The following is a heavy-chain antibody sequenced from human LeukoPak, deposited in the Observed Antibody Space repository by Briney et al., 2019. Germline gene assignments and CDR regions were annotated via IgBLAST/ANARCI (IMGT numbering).Heavy chain of an antibody. V-gene: IGHV1-18*01. CDR1: GGTFSSYA. CDR2: ISAYNGNT. J-gene: IGHJ4*02. CDR3: ARDRTGRQNYVAY. Sequence: ASVKVFCKASGGTFSSYAISWVRQAPGQGLEWMGWISAYNGNTNYAQKLQGRVTMTTDTSTSTAYMELRSLRSDDTAVYYCARDRTGRQNYVAYWGQGTLVTVSS.